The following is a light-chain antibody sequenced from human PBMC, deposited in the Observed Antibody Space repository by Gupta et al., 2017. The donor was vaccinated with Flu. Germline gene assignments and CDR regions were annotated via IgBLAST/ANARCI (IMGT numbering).Light chain of an antibody. Sequence: QSALTQPASVSGSPGQSITISCTGTNSDVGSYKFVSWYQQHAGTVPKLIISEGSKRPAGVSNRFSGSKSGNTASLTISGLQAEDEADYYCFSYAGSGSWVFGGGTQLTVV. CDR1: NSDVGSYKF. J-gene: IGLJ3*02. CDR3: FSYAGSGSWV. CDR2: EGS. V-gene: IGLV2-23*01.